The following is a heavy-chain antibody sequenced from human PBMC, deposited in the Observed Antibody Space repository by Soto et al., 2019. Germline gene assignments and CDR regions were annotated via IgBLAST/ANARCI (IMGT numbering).Heavy chain of an antibody. J-gene: IGHJ4*01. CDR1: GFTFSSYT. CDR3: VIPHTDPYCSTTSCYIDY. V-gene: IGHV3-64D*06. Sequence: PGRSLRLSCSASGFTFSSYTLHWVRQAPGKGLEYVSAITSNGGSTYYADSVKGRFTISRDNSKNTLYLQMSSLRAEDTAVYYCVIPHTDPYCSTTSCYIDYWGQGTLVTVSS. CDR2: ITSNGGST. D-gene: IGHD2-2*02.